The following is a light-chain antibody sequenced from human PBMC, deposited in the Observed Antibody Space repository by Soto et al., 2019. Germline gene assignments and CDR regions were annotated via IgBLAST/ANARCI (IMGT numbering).Light chain of an antibody. J-gene: IGLJ2*01. CDR3: SSYTTSKTVV. CDR2: EVT. V-gene: IGLV2-18*02. Sequence: QSALTQPPSVSGSPGQSVTISCTGTSSDVGSYNRVSWYQQPPGTVPKLMIYEVTNRPSGVPDRFSGSKSGNTSSLTISGLQAEDEADYYCSSYTTSKTVVFGGGTKLTV. CDR1: SSDVGSYNR.